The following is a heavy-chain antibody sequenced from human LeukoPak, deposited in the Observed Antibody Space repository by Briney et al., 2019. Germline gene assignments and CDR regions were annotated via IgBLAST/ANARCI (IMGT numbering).Heavy chain of an antibody. CDR2: ICSRGEST. CDR1: GLTFSSSA. J-gene: IGHJ4*02. V-gene: IGHV3-23*01. D-gene: IGHD4-17*01. CDR3: AKDQGRDYAPYGSATQFY. Sequence: ETGGSLRLSCAASGLTFSSSAMSWVRQAPGKLLQCVSAICSRGESTHYADSVKGRFTIFRDNSKDTLYLQMNSLRAEDTAIYYCAKDQGRDYAPYGSATQFYWGQGALVTVSS.